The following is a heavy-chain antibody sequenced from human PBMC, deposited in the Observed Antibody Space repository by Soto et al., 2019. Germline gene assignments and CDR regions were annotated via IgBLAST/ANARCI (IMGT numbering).Heavy chain of an antibody. V-gene: IGHV1-2*04. D-gene: IGHD5-12*01. J-gene: IGHJ6*03. CDR3: ARESGGATATLDYYYFYMDV. CDR2: INPNSGVT. Sequence: QVQLVQSGAEVKEPGASVTVSCRASGDRFTDYYMHWVRQAPGQGLEWMGWINPNSGVTKYVQKFQGWVTMTRDTSIRTVYMQLSRLRFDDTAIYHCARESGGATATLDYYYFYMDVWGTGTTVTVSS. CDR1: GDRFTDYY.